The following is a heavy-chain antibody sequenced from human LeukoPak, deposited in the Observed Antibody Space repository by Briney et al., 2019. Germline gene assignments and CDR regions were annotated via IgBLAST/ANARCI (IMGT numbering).Heavy chain of an antibody. CDR3: TRMTTGHDY. CDR2: INHSGNT. CDR1: GVSFNDDY. J-gene: IGHJ4*02. V-gene: IGHV4-34*01. Sequence: PSETLSLTCAVSGVSFNDDYWSWVRQTPGKGLEWIGEINHSGNTNDSPSLKSRVTLSIDASRKQFSLNLRSVTVADTGIYYCTRMTTGHDYWGQGTLVTVSS. D-gene: IGHD4-17*01.